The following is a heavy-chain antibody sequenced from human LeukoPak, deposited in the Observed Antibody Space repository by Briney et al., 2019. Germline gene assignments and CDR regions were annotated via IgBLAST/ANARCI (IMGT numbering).Heavy chain of an antibody. CDR3: AKDGHTAMVYYYYGMDV. Sequence: GGSLRLSCAASGFTFSSYAMSWVRPAPGKGLGWGSAISVRGGSTYYADSVKGQFTISRDNSKNTLYLQMNSLRAEDTAVYYCAKDGHTAMVYYYYGMDVWGQGTTVTVSS. D-gene: IGHD5-18*01. CDR1: GFTFSSYA. V-gene: IGHV3-23*01. CDR2: ISVRGGST. J-gene: IGHJ6*02.